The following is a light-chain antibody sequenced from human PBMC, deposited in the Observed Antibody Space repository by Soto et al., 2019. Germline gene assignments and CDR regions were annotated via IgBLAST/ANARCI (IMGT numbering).Light chain of an antibody. J-gene: IGKJ4*01. Sequence: EIVLTQSPATLSLSPGERATLSCRASQSVSSYLAWYQQKPGQAPRLLIYDASTRATGIPARFSGSGSGTDFTLTINSLEPEDFAVYYCQQRSNWPLTFGGGTKVDI. V-gene: IGKV3-11*01. CDR1: QSVSSY. CDR3: QQRSNWPLT. CDR2: DAS.